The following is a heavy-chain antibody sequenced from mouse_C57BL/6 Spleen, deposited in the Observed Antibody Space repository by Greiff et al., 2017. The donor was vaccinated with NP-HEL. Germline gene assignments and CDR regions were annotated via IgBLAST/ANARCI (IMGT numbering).Heavy chain of an antibody. V-gene: IGHV1-15*01. CDR1: GYTFTDYE. Sequence: VQLQQSGAELVRPGASVTLSCKASGYTFTDYEMHWVKQTPVHGLEWIGAIDPETGGTAYNQKFKGKAILTADKYSSTAYMERRSLTSEDSAVYYCTRNDGYGGYFDVWGTGTTVTVSS. J-gene: IGHJ1*03. CDR2: IDPETGGT. D-gene: IGHD2-3*01. CDR3: TRNDGYGGYFDV.